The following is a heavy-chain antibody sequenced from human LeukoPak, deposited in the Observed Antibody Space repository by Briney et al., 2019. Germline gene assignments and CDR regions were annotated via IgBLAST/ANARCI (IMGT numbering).Heavy chain of an antibody. D-gene: IGHD6-13*01. CDR3: ARGGGAAAGTVVYY. J-gene: IGHJ4*02. Sequence: GGSLRLSCAASGLTFSSYAMHWVRQAPGKGLEWVAVISYDGSNKYYADSVKGRFTISRDNFKNTLYLQMNSLRAEDTAVYYCARGGGAAAGTVVYYWGQGTLVTVSS. CDR1: GLTFSSYA. CDR2: ISYDGSNK. V-gene: IGHV3-30-3*01.